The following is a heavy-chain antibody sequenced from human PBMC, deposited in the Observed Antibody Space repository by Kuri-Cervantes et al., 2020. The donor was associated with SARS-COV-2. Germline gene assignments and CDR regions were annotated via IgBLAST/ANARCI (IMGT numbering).Heavy chain of an antibody. D-gene: IGHD1-20*01. V-gene: IGHV4-39*01. CDR3: ARHMYKSNPGDAFDI. Sequence: SETLSLNCTVSGGSITSNYNWGWIRQPPGKGLEWIGTISYSGHTYYNPSLKSRVAMFIDTSKNQFSLKLYSLTAADTSVYYCARHMYKSNPGDAFDISGRGTLVTVSS. CDR2: ISYSGHT. J-gene: IGHJ3*02. CDR1: GGSITSNYN.